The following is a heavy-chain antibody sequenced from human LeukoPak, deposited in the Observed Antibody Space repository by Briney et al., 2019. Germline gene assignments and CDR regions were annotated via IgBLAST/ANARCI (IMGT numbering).Heavy chain of an antibody. CDR3: AKVITMIVVVSDAFDI. J-gene: IGHJ3*02. Sequence: GGSLRLSCAASGFTFDDYGMSWVRQAPGKGLEWVSAISGSGGSTYYADSVKGRFTISRDNSKNTLYLQMNSLRAEDTAVYYCAKVITMIVVVSDAFDIWGQGTMVTVSS. V-gene: IGHV3-23*01. D-gene: IGHD3-22*01. CDR1: GFTFDDYG. CDR2: ISGSGGST.